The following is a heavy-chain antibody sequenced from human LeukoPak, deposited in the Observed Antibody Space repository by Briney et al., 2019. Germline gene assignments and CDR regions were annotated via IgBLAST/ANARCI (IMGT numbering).Heavy chain of an antibody. J-gene: IGHJ6*03. D-gene: IGHD3-10*01. CDR1: GYTFTSYD. V-gene: IGHV1-8*01. Sequence: ASVKVSCKASGYTFTSYDINWVRQAPGQGLEWMGWMNPNSGNTGYAQKFQGRVTMTRNTSISTAYMELSSLRAEDTAVYYCARGHRGGRRVIIYYYYMDVWGKGTTVTVSS. CDR3: ARGHRGGRRVIIYYYYMDV. CDR2: MNPNSGNT.